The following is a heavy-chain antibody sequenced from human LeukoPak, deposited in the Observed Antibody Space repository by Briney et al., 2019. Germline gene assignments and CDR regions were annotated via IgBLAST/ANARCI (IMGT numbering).Heavy chain of an antibody. Sequence: GGSLRLSCAASGFTFSSYSMNWVRQAPGKGLEWVSSISSSSSYIYYADSVKGRFTISRDNAKNSLYLQMNSLRAEDTAVYYYARRQGYCSGGSCFSLDYWGQGTLVTVSS. CDR1: GFTFSSYS. J-gene: IGHJ4*02. CDR2: ISSSSSYI. CDR3: ARRQGYCSGGSCFSLDY. V-gene: IGHV3-21*01. D-gene: IGHD2-15*01.